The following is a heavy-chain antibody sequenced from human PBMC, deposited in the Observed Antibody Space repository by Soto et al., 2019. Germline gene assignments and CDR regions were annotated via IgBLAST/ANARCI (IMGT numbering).Heavy chain of an antibody. CDR2: ISAYNGNT. CDR3: ARDIDPYSSSSAVDY. V-gene: IGHV1-18*01. CDR1: GYTFTSYG. D-gene: IGHD6-6*01. J-gene: IGHJ4*02. Sequence: ASVNVSCKASGYTFTSYGISWVRQAPGQGLEWMGWISAYNGNTNYAQKLQGRVTMTTDTSTSTAYMELRSLRSDDTAVYYCARDIDPYSSSSAVDYWGQGTLVTVSS.